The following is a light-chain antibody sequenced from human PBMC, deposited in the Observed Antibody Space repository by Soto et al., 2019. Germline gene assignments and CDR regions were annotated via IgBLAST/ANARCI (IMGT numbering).Light chain of an antibody. CDR2: DAS. J-gene: IGKJ5*01. Sequence: EIVLTQSPATLSLSPGDRASLSCGASQSVSSSYLAWYQQKPGLAPRLLIYDASSRATGIPDRFSGNGSGTDFTLTISRLEPEDFAVYYCQQYGSSPITFGQGTRLQIK. V-gene: IGKV3D-20*01. CDR1: QSVSSSY. CDR3: QQYGSSPIT.